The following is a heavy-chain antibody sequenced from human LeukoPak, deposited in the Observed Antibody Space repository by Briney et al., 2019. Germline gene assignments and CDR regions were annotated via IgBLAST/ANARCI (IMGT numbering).Heavy chain of an antibody. J-gene: IGHJ3*02. D-gene: IGHD6-19*01. Sequence: SQTLSLTCSVSGGSISSSSYYCGWIRQPPGKGLEWIASINYFGSTYYNPSLKSRVTMSVDTSNNQFSLSLGSVTAADTAVYYCARPVAGDAFDIWGQGTMVAVST. CDR2: INYFGST. CDR3: ARPVAGDAFDI. V-gene: IGHV4-39*01. CDR1: GGSISSSSYY.